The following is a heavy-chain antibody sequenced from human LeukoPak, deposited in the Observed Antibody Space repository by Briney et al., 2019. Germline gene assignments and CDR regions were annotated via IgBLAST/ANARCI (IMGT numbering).Heavy chain of an antibody. V-gene: IGHV3-30-3*01. J-gene: IGHJ4*02. D-gene: IGHD3-10*01. Sequence: KPGGSLRLSCAASGFTFSSYAMYWVRQAPGKGLEWVAVISYDGSNKYYADSVKGRFTISRDNSKNTLYLQMNSLRAEDTAVYYCARDGGYGSGSYYLSIGDCWGQGTLVTVSS. CDR1: GFTFSSYA. CDR3: ARDGGYGSGSYYLSIGDC. CDR2: ISYDGSNK.